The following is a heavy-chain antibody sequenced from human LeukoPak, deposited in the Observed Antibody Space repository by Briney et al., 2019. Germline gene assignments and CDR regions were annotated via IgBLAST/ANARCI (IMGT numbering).Heavy chain of an antibody. CDR3: AKGTTMIVVAGGVGY. CDR1: GFTLSSYA. V-gene: IGHV3-23*01. CDR2: ISGSGGST. J-gene: IGHJ4*02. D-gene: IGHD3-22*01. Sequence: GGSLRLSCAASGFTLSSYAMSWVRQAPGKGLEWVSAISGSGGSTYYADSVKGRFTISRDNSKNTLYLQMNSLRAEDTAVYYCAKGTTMIVVAGGVGYWGQGTLVTVSS.